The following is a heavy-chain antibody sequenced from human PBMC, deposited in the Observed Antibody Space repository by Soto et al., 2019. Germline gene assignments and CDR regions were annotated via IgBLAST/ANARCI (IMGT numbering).Heavy chain of an antibody. V-gene: IGHV3-23*01. D-gene: IGHD6-13*01. CDR2: ISGSGGST. CDR3: AKQSPYSNSWYGVDY. Sequence: EVQLLESGGGLVQPGGSLRLSCAASGFTFSSYGLNWVRQAPGQGLEWVSGISGSGGSTHYADSVKGRFTISRDNSKNTLYLQMNSLRAEDTAVYYCAKQSPYSNSWYGVDYWGQGTLVTVSS. CDR1: GFTFSSYG. J-gene: IGHJ4*02.